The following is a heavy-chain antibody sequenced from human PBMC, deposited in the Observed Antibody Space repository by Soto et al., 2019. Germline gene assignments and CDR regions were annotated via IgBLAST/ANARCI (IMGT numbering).Heavy chain of an antibody. J-gene: IGHJ4*02. CDR2: ISWKSGSI. V-gene: IGHV3-9*01. CDR3: AKDIADYYDSSGFDY. Sequence: EVQLVESGGGLVQPGRSLRLSCAASGFTFDNYAMHWVRQYPGKGLEWVSGISWKSGSIAYADSVRGRFTISRDNAKNSLYLQMNSLRAEDTAVYYCAKDIADYYDSSGFDYWGQGTLVTVSS. D-gene: IGHD3-22*01. CDR1: GFTFDNYA.